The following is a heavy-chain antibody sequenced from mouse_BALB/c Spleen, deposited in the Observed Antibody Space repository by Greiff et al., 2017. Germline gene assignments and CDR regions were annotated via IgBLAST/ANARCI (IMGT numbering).Heavy chain of an antibody. CDR2: ISYSGST. Sequence: EVKLVESGPGLVKPSQTLSITCTVTGYSITSDYAWHWIRQFPGTKLEWMGYISYSGSTSYNPSLKSRISITRDTSKNQFFLQLNSVTTEDTATYYCAREYGNYDYWGQGTTLTVSS. CDR3: AREYGNYDY. D-gene: IGHD2-1*01. CDR1: GYSITSDYA. V-gene: IGHV3-2*02. J-gene: IGHJ2*01.